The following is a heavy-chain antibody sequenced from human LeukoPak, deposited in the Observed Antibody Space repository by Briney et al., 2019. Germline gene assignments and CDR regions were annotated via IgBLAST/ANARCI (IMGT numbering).Heavy chain of an antibody. V-gene: IGHV3-7*01. CDR2: IKQDGSEK. J-gene: IGHJ4*02. D-gene: IGHD6-13*01. Sequence: GGSLRLSCAASGFTFSSYWMSWVRQAPGKGLEWVANIKQDGSEKYYVDSVKGRFTISRDNAKNSLYLQMNSLRAEDTAVYYCARDLRGGVFIAAAAHPIDNWGQGTLVTVSS. CDR3: ARDLRGGVFIAAAAHPIDN. CDR1: GFTFSSYW.